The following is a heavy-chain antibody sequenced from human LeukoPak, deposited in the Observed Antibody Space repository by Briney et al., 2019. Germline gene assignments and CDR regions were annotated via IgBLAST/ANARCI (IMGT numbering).Heavy chain of an antibody. Sequence: ASVKVSCKASGYTFTSYGISWVRQAPGQGLEWMGWISAYNGNTNYAQKLQGRVTMTTDTSTSTAYTELRSLRSDDTAMYYCARDYGDYTAWSDYWGQGTLVTVSS. J-gene: IGHJ4*02. CDR1: GYTFTSYG. D-gene: IGHD4-17*01. CDR3: ARDYGDYTAWSDY. V-gene: IGHV1-18*01. CDR2: ISAYNGNT.